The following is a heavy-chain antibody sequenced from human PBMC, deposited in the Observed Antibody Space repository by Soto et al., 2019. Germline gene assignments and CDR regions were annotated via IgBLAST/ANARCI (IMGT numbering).Heavy chain of an antibody. J-gene: IGHJ4*02. CDR2: IYYSGST. D-gene: IGHD6-19*01. CDR1: GGSISSSSYY. Sequence: SETLSLTCTVSGGSISSSSYYWGWIRQPPGKGLEWIGSIYYSGSTYYNPSLKSRVTISVDTSKNQFSLKLSSVTAADTAVYYCARLSSGYSSGWIDYWGQGTLVTVSS. V-gene: IGHV4-39*01. CDR3: ARLSSGYSSGWIDY.